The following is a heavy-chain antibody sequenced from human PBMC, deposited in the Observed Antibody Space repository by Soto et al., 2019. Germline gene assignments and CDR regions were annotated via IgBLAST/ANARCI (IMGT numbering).Heavy chain of an antibody. Sequence: SETLSLTCTVSGGSISSYYWTWIRQPPGKGLEWIGHVHNSGSTSYNPSLKSRVIISVDTSKNQFFVKLSSVTAADTAVYYCARRYHYYYGMDVWGQGTTVTVSS. V-gene: IGHV4-59*08. CDR2: VHNSGST. J-gene: IGHJ6*02. CDR3: ARRYHYYYGMDV. CDR1: GGSISSYY.